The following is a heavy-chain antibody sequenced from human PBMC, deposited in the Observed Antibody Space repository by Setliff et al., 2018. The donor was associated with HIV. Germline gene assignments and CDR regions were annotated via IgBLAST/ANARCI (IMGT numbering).Heavy chain of an antibody. Sequence: SETLSLTCTVSGGSIRSGSDYWSWIRQPAGKGLEWIGHIHFSGSTNYNPSLKSRVTISLDTSKHQFSLELTSVTAADTAVYYCARDVMEWFGNYFDYWGQGALVTVSS. D-gene: IGHD3-3*01. CDR3: ARDVMEWFGNYFDY. CDR1: GGSIRSGSDY. V-gene: IGHV4-61*09. J-gene: IGHJ4*02. CDR2: IHFSGST.